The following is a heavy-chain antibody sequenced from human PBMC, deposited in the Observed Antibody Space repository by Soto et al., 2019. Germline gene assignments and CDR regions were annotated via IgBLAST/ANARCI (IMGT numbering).Heavy chain of an antibody. D-gene: IGHD6-13*01. CDR2: INAGNGNT. CDR3: ARVSGYSNNWFDP. V-gene: IGHV1-3*01. J-gene: IGHJ5*02. Sequence: SVKVSCKASGYTFTSYAMHWVRQAPGQRLEWMGWINAGNGNTKYSQKFQGGVTITRDTSASTAYMELSSLRSEDTAVYYCARVSGYSNNWFDPWGQGALVTVSS. CDR1: GYTFTSYA.